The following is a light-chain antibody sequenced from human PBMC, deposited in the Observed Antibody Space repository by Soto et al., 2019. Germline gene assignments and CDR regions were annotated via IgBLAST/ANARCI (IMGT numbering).Light chain of an antibody. CDR3: QQYNNWPPDRT. CDR1: QSVSSN. Sequence: EILMTQSPATLSVSPGERATLSCRASQSVSSNLAWYQQNPGQAPRLLIYGASTRATGIPARFSGSGSGTEFTLTFSSLQSEDFAIYFCQQYNNWPPDRTFGQGTKVEIK. J-gene: IGKJ1*01. CDR2: GAS. V-gene: IGKV3-15*01.